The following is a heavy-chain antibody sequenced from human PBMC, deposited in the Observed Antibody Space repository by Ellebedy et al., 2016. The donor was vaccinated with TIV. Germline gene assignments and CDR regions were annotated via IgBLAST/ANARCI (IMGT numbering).Heavy chain of an antibody. D-gene: IGHD3-10*01. CDR1: GGSISSVGYY. V-gene: IGHV4-31*03. Sequence: SETLSLTXTVSGGSISSVGYYWSWIRQHPGKGLEWIGYIYYSGSTYYNPSLKSRVTISVDTSKNQFSLKLSSVTAADTAVYYCARDRGPYWGQGTLVTVSS. J-gene: IGHJ4*02. CDR2: IYYSGST. CDR3: ARDRGPY.